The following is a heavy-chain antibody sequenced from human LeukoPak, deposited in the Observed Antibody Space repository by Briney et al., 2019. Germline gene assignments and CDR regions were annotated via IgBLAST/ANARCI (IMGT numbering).Heavy chain of an antibody. J-gene: IGHJ4*02. D-gene: IGHD5-18*01. Sequence: SETLSLTCTVSGGSISSYYWSWIRQPPGKGLEWIGHIYYSGSTNYNPSLKSRVTISIDTSKNQFSLRLNCVSAADTAAYCCARGGAGYSYGWGQGTLVTVSS. CDR1: GGSISSYY. V-gene: IGHV4-59*01. CDR3: ARGGAGYSYG. CDR2: IYYSGST.